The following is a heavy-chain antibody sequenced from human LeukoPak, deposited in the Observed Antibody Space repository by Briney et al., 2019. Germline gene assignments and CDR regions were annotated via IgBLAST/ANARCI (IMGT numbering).Heavy chain of an antibody. CDR2: VSSSSRTI. J-gene: IGHJ4*02. CDR1: GFTFSSYG. V-gene: IGHV3-48*04. CDR3: VRAIDY. Sequence: PGGSLRLSCAASGFTFSSYGMNWVRQAPGKGLEWVSCVSSSSRTIYYADSVKGRFTISRDNAKKSLYLQMNSLRAEDTAVYYCVRAIDYWGQGILVTVSS.